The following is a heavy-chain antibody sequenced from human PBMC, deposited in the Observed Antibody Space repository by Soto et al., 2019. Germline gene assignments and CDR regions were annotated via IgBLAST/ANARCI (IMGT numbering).Heavy chain of an antibody. J-gene: IGHJ4*02. CDR1: GYTFTSYA. D-gene: IGHD6-19*01. CDR3: ARVGAVAGISLYYFDY. CDR2: INAGNGNT. V-gene: IGHV1-3*01. Sequence: ASVKVSCKASGYTFTSYAMHWVRQAPGQRLEWMGWINAGNGNTKYSQKFQGRVTITRDTSASTAYMELSSLRSEDTAVYYCARVGAVAGISLYYFDYWGQGTLVTVSS.